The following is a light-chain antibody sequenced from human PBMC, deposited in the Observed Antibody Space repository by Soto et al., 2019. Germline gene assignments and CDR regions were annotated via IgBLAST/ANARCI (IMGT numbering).Light chain of an antibody. CDR2: GAS. CDR3: QQYSSLPTT. CDR1: QSISDT. J-gene: IGKJ3*01. V-gene: IGKV3D-15*01. Sequence: EIVMTQSPATLSVSPGGRATLSCRASQSISDTLAWYQQKPGQAPRLLIYGASNRATGVPDRFSGRGSGTDFTLTISRLEPEDFTVYYCQQYSSLPTTFGPGTKVDI.